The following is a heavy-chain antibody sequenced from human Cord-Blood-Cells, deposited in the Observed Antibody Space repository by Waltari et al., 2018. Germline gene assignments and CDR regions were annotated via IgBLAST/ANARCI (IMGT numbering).Heavy chain of an antibody. CDR1: GGSFSGYY. J-gene: IGHJ4*02. CDR2: INHSGST. V-gene: IGHV4-34*01. Sequence: QVQLQQWGAGLLKPSETLSLTCAVDGGSFSGYYWSWIRQPPGKGLEWMGEINHSGSTNYNPSLKSRVTISVDTSKNQFSLKLSSVTAADTAVYYCARGGGSYPLDYWGQGTLVTVSS. CDR3: ARGGGSYPLDY. D-gene: IGHD1-26*01.